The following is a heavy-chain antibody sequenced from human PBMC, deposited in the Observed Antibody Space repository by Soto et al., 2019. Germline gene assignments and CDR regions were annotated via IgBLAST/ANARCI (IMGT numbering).Heavy chain of an antibody. CDR3: ARGRRYASSSIDS. CDR2: ISSDIITT. CDR1: GLTFSSYA. D-gene: IGHD6-6*01. Sequence: PGGSLRLSCSASGLTFSSYAMHWVRQPPGKGLEWVALISSDIITTNYADSVKGRFSISRDNSRNTVYLQINTPRPEDTAVYFCARGRRYASSSIDSWGQGTLVTVSS. J-gene: IGHJ4*02. V-gene: IGHV3-30-3*01.